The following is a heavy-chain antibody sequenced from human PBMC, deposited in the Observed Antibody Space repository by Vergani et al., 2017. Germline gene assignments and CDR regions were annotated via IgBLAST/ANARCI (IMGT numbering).Heavy chain of an antibody. CDR3: ASPPEYSSSSSYYYYGMDV. D-gene: IGHD6-6*01. V-gene: IGHV1-18*04. J-gene: IGHJ6*02. CDR1: GYTFTSYG. CDR2: ISAYNGNT. Sequence: QVQLVQSGAEVKKPGASVKVSCKASGYTFTSYGISWVRQAPGQGLEWMGWISAYNGNTNYAQKLQGRVTMTTDTSTSTAYMELRSLRSDDTAVYYCASPPEYSSSSSYYYYGMDVWGQGTTVTVSS.